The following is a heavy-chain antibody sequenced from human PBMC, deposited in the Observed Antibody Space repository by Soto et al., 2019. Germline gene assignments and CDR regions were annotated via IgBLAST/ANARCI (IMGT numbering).Heavy chain of an antibody. CDR3: ARDRGGRDGYNYLDYYYGMDV. J-gene: IGHJ6*02. CDR1: GGSISSGGYY. V-gene: IGHV4-31*03. D-gene: IGHD5-12*01. CDR2: IYYSGST. Sequence: QVQLQESGPGLVKPSQTLSLTCTVSGGSISSGGYYWSWIRQHPGKGLEWIGYIYYSGSTYYNPSLKSRVTISVDTSKNQFSLKLSSVTAADTAVYYCARDRGGRDGYNYLDYYYGMDVWGQGTTVTVSS.